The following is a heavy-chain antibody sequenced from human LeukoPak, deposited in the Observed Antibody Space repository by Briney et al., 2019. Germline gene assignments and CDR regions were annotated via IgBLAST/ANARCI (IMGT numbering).Heavy chain of an antibody. D-gene: IGHD1-26*01. CDR2: IIPIFGTA. CDR1: GGTFSSYA. V-gene: IGHV1-69*06. CDR3: ARGSGGGSYRLDY. Sequence: GASVTVSCKASGGTFSSYAISWVRQAPGQGLEWMGGIIPIFGTANYAQKFQGRVTITADKSTSTAYMELSSLRSEDTAVYYCARGSGGGSYRLDYWGQGTLVTVSS. J-gene: IGHJ4*02.